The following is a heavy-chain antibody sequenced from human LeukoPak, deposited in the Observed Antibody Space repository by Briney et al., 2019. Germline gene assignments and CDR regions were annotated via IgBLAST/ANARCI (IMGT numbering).Heavy chain of an antibody. CDR2: ISYDGSNK. J-gene: IGHJ4*02. CDR1: GFTFSSYA. Sequence: GRSLRLSCAASGFTFSSYAMHWVRQAPGKGLEWVAVISYDGSNKYYADSVKGRFTISRDNSKNTLYLQMNSLRAEDTAVYYCAKDLPRDYDSRGGYFDYWGQGTLVTVSS. D-gene: IGHD3-22*01. V-gene: IGHV3-30*04. CDR3: AKDLPRDYDSRGGYFDY.